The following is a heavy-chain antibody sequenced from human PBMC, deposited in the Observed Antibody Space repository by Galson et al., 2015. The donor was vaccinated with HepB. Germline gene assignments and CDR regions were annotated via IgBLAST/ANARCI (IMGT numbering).Heavy chain of an antibody. V-gene: IGHV1-46*01. J-gene: IGHJ6*03. CDR2: INPSGGST. CDR3: ARDRSSSSRDYYYYYMDV. Sequence: SVKVSCKASGYTFTSYYMHWVRQAPGQGLEWMGIINPSGGSTSYAQKFQGRVTMTRDTSTSTVYMELSSLRSEDTAVYYCARDRSSSSRDYYYYYMDVWGKGTTVTVSS. D-gene: IGHD6-6*01. CDR1: GYTFTSYY.